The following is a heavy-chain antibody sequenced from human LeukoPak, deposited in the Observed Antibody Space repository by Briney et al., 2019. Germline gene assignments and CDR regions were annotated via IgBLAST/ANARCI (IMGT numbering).Heavy chain of an antibody. V-gene: IGHV3-20*04. D-gene: IGHD5-12*01. CDR1: GFTFDGYG. CDR2: INWNGGRK. J-gene: IGHJ6*03. CDR3: ARAGGYSEGYHCYMDV. Sequence: PGGSLRLSCAASGFTFDGYGMSWVRQTPGKGLEWVSSINWNGGRKAYADSVKGRFTISRDNTNNSLYLQMNSLRAEDTALYYCARAGGYSEGYHCYMDVWGKGTTVTVSS.